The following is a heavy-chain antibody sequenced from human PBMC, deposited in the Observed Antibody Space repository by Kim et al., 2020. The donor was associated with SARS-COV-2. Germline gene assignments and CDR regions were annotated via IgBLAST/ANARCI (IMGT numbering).Heavy chain of an antibody. V-gene: IGHV3-23*01. CDR3: AKDHESSGWPTFDY. D-gene: IGHD3-22*01. J-gene: IGHJ4*02. Sequence: DSVKGRSTATRDNAKNTLYLQMDRVRAEDTALYYCAKDHESSGWPTFDYWGRETLVTVSS.